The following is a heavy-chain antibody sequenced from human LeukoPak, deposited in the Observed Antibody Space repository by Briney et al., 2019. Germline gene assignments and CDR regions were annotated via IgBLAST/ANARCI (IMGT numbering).Heavy chain of an antibody. CDR3: ARDLPLVAVVGPIA. CDR1: GFTFSSYG. J-gene: IGHJ4*02. Sequence: GGSLRLSCAASGFTFSSYGMHWVRQAPGKGLEWVAFIRYDGSNKYYADSVKGRFTISRDNSKNTLYLQMNSLRAEDTAVYYCARDLPLVAVVGPIAWGQGTLVTVSS. CDR2: IRYDGSNK. D-gene: IGHD1-26*01. V-gene: IGHV3-30*02.